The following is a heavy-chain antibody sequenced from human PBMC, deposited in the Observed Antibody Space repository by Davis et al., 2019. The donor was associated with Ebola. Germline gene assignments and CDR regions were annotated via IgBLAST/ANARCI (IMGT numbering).Heavy chain of an antibody. D-gene: IGHD4-17*01. V-gene: IGHV3-53*01. J-gene: IGHJ2*01. CDR2: IYTDGRM. Sequence: GGSLRLSCAASGFSVSDKYMSWVRQAPGKGLEWVSVIYTDGRMYHADSVKGRFTISRDNSKNTVYLQINSLRAEDTAMYHCTRYVPGDFWYFDLWGRGTLVTVSS. CDR3: TRYVPGDFWYFDL. CDR1: GFSVSDKY.